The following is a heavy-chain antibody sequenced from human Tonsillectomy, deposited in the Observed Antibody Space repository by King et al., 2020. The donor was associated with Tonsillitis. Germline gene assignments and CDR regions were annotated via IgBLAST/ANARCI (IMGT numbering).Heavy chain of an antibody. V-gene: IGHV3-48*03. J-gene: IGHJ4*02. CDR1: GFTFNNYE. D-gene: IGHD6-19*01. CDR3: ARVAAQYSSAAIDY. Sequence: QLVQSGGGLVQPGGSLRLSCAASGFTFNNYEMNWVRQAPGKGLEWVSYISSSGSTIYYADSVKGRFTIYRDDAKHSLSLQMNSLRAEDTAVYYCARVAAQYSSAAIDYWGQGTLVTVSS. CDR2: ISSSGSTI.